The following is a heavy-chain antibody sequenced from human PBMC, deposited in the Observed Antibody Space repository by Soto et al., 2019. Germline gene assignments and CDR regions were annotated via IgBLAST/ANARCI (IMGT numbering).Heavy chain of an antibody. Sequence: SETLSLTCAVYNGSFSGYYWTWVRQSPERGLEWIGEITHSGSTNSSPSLRSRVTISVDTSKNHFFLNLRSVTAADSGIYFFARVSCSGISCYLKTHYNYYVLDIWGQGTTVTVSS. D-gene: IGHD2-15*01. V-gene: IGHV4-34*01. J-gene: IGHJ6*02. CDR1: NGSFSGYY. CDR2: ITHSGST. CDR3: ARVSCSGISCYLKTHYNYYVLDI.